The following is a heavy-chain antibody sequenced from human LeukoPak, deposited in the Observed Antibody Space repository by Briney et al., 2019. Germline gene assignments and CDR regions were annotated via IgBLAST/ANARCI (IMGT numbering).Heavy chain of an antibody. V-gene: IGHV3-23*01. CDR3: ARDRSQEYYFDY. D-gene: IGHD3-10*01. J-gene: IGHJ4*02. CDR2: LIENGATT. CDR1: GFTFRSHA. Sequence: GGSLRLSCAASGFTFRSHAMSWVRQAPGKGLQFVSGLIENGATTYYADSVKGRFTISRDNSKNTPYLQMNSLRAEDTAVYYCARDRSQEYYFDYWGQGTLVTVSS.